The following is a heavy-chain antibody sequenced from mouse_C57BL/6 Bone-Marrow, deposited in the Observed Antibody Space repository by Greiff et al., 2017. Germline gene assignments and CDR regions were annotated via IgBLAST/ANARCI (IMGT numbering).Heavy chain of an antibody. CDR1: EYEFPSHD. D-gene: IGHD4-1*01. CDR3: ARRLGKDY. J-gene: IGHJ2*01. CDR2: INSAGGSP. Sequence: EVKLMESGGGLVQPGESLKFSCESNEYEFPSHDMSWVRKTPEKRLELVAAINSAGGSPYYPDTMERRFIISIATTTTAPYLQMSRLRYEDTALYYCARRLGKDYWGQGTTLTVSS. V-gene: IGHV5-2*01.